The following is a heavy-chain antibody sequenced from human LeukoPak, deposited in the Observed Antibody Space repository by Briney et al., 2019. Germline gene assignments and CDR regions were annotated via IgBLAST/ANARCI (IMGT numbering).Heavy chain of an antibody. CDR1: GYSFTSYW. CDR3: ARHTRITMVRGVIMSWFDP. Sequence: GESLKISCKGSGYSFTSYWIGWVRQMPGKGLEWMGIIYPGDSDTRYSPSFQGQVTISADKSISPAYLQWSSLKASDTAMYYCARHTRITMVRGVIMSWFDPWGQGTLVTVSS. V-gene: IGHV5-51*01. J-gene: IGHJ5*02. D-gene: IGHD3-10*01. CDR2: IYPGDSDT.